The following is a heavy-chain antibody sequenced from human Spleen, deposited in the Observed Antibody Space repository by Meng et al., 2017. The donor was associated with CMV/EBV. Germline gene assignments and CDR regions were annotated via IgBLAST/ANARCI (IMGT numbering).Heavy chain of an antibody. Sequence: SGFSFDDYTMHWVRQAPGQGLDWVAVISYDGSNRYYADSVKGRFTISRDNSQNTLYLHINSLRAEDTAVYYCARGPYGPVPAAMEIDYWGQGTLVTVSS. CDR1: GFSFDDYT. CDR2: ISYDGSNR. CDR3: ARGPYGPVPAAMEIDY. D-gene: IGHD2-2*01. J-gene: IGHJ4*02. V-gene: IGHV3-30*04.